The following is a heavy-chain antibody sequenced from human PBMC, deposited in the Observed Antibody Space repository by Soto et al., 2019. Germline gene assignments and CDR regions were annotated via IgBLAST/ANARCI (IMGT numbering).Heavy chain of an antibody. CDR2: INPNSGGT. J-gene: IGHJ3*02. CDR3: ARAGPTYYYDSSGYSRTFRDAFDI. CDR1: GYTFTGYY. D-gene: IGHD3-22*01. Sequence: ASVKVSCKASGYTFTGYYMHWVRQAPGQGLEWMGWINPNSGGTNYAQKFQGRVTMTRDTSISTAYMELSSLRSEDTAVYYCARAGPTYYYDSSGYSRTFRDAFDIWGQGTMVTVSS. V-gene: IGHV1-2*02.